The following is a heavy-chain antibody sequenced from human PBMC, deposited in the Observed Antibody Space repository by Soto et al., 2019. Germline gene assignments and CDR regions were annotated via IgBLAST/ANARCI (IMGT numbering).Heavy chain of an antibody. Sequence: GGSLRLSCAASGFTFSSYAMSWVRQAPGKGLEWVSAISGSGGSTYYADSVKGRFTISRDNSKNTLYLQMNSLRAEDTAVYYCAKGNDYDPPPGYYYYYYMDVWGKGTTVTVSS. CDR2: ISGSGGST. V-gene: IGHV3-23*01. D-gene: IGHD3-3*01. CDR3: AKGNDYDPPPGYYYYYYMDV. J-gene: IGHJ6*03. CDR1: GFTFSSYA.